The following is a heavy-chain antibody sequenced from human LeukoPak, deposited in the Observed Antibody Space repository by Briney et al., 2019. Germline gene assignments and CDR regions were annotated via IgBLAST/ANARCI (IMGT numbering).Heavy chain of an antibody. J-gene: IGHJ3*02. V-gene: IGHV1-2*02. D-gene: IGHD2-2*02. CDR3: ASPYCSSTSCYTGDAFDI. Sequence: GASVKVSCKASGYTFTGYYMHWVRQAPGQGLEWMGWINPNSGGTNYAQKFQGRVTMTRDTSISTAYMELSRLRSDDTAVYYCASPYCSSTSCYTGDAFDIWGQGTMVTVSS. CDR2: INPNSGGT. CDR1: GYTFTGYY.